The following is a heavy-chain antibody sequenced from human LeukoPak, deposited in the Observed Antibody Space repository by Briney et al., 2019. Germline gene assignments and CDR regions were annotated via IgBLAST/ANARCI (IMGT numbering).Heavy chain of an antibody. D-gene: IGHD6-19*01. CDR2: VSGSGGST. J-gene: IGHJ4*02. V-gene: IGHV3-23*01. Sequence: PGGSLRLSCAASGFTFSSYAMSWVRQAPGKGLEWVSAVSGSGGSTYYADSVKGRFTISRDNSKNTLYLQMNSLRAEDTAVYYCAKDGLAVAGTDYFDYWGQGTLVTVSS. CDR3: AKDGLAVAGTDYFDY. CDR1: GFTFSSYA.